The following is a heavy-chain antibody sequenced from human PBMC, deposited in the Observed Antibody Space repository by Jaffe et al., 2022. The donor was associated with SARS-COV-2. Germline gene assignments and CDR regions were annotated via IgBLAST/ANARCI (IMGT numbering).Heavy chain of an antibody. Sequence: QVQLVQSGAEVKKPGASVKVSCKASGYTFTGYYMHWVRQAPGQGLEWMGWINPNSGGTNYAQKFQGRVTMTRDTSISTAYMELSRLRSDDTAVYYCARDESGSYYFNFYYYYGMDVWGQGTTVTVSS. CDR2: INPNSGGT. CDR1: GYTFTGYY. CDR3: ARDESGSYYFNFYYYYGMDV. D-gene: IGHD1-26*01. J-gene: IGHJ6*02. V-gene: IGHV1-2*02.